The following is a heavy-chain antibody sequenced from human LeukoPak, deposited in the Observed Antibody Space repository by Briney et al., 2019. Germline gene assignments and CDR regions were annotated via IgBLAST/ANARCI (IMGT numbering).Heavy chain of an antibody. CDR2: INHSGST. CDR1: GGSFSGYY. CDR3: ARGQKRWLHLGWFDP. Sequence: PSETLSLTCAVYGGSFSGYYWSWIRQPPGKGLEWIGEINHSGSTNYNPSLKSRVTISVDTSKNQFSLKLSSVTAADTAVYYCARGQKRWLHLGWFDPWGQGTLVTVSS. J-gene: IGHJ5*02. V-gene: IGHV4-34*01. D-gene: IGHD5-24*01.